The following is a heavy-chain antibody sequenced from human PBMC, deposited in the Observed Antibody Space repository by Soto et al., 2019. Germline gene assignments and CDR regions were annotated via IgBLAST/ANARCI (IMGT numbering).Heavy chain of an antibody. V-gene: IGHV5-10-1*01. D-gene: IGHD3-3*01. CDR2: IDPSDSYT. CDR1: GYSFTSYW. CDR3: ARGKYYEFWSGYYTGNYYGMDV. Sequence: GESLKISCKGSGYSFTSYWISWVRQMPGKGLEWMGRIDPSDSYTNYSPSFQGHVTISADKSISTAYLQWSSLKASDTAMYYCARGKYYEFWSGYYTGNYYGMDVWGQGTTVTVSS. J-gene: IGHJ6*02.